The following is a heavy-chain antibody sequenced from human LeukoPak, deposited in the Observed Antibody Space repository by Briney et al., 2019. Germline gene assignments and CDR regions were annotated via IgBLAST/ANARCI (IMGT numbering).Heavy chain of an antibody. CDR2: IRGSGAST. J-gene: IGHJ4*02. CDR1: GFTFSRYA. Sequence: GGSLRLSCAAFGFTFSRYAMIWVRQAPGKGLEWVSAIRGSGASTYYADSVKGRFTISRDDSKNTLYLQMNSLRAEDTAVYYCAKDLGRYRNNYFDYWGQGTLVTVSS. D-gene: IGHD1-26*01. V-gene: IGHV3-23*01. CDR3: AKDLGRYRNNYFDY.